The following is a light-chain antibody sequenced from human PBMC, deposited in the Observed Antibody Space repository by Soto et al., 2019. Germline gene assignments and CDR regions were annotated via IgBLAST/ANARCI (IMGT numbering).Light chain of an antibody. V-gene: IGLV2-14*01. CDR3: GSYTSTTTIVL. Sequence: QSALTQPASVSGSPGQSITISCTGTSSDVGGSNYVSWYQQLPGKAPKLMIYDVSDRPSGVSNRFSGSKSGNTASLTISGLQAEDEADYYCGSYTSTTTIVLFGGGTKVTVL. J-gene: IGLJ2*01. CDR1: SSDVGGSNY. CDR2: DVS.